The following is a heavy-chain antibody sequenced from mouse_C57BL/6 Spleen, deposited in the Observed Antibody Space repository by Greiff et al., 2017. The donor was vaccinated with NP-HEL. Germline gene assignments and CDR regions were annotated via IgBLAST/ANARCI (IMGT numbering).Heavy chain of an antibody. J-gene: IGHJ1*03. CDR2: IYPGSGST. V-gene: IGHV1-55*01. D-gene: IGHD2-4*01. Sequence: QVQLQQPGAELVKPGASVKMSCKASGYTFTSYWITWVKQRPGQGLEWIGDIYPGSGSTNYNEKFKGKATLTVDTSSSTANMQLSSLTSEDSAVYYCDVYDYDRYWYFDVWGTGTTVTVSS. CDR3: DVYDYDRYWYFDV. CDR1: GYTFTSYW.